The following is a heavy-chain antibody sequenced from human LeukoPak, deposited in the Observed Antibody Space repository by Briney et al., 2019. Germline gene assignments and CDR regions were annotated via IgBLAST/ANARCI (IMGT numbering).Heavy chain of an antibody. D-gene: IGHD3-10*01. V-gene: IGHV3-9*01. CDR3: AKDIWNGSGSYGSNAFDI. Sequence: GGSLRLSCAASGFTFDDYAMHWVRRAPGKGLEGVSGISWNSGSIGYADSVKGRFTISRDNAKNSLYLQMNSLRAEDTALYYCAKDIWNGSGSYGSNAFDIWGQGTMVTVSS. CDR2: ISWNSGSI. J-gene: IGHJ3*02. CDR1: GFTFDDYA.